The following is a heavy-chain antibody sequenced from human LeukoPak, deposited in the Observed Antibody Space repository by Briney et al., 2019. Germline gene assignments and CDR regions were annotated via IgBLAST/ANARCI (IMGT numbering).Heavy chain of an antibody. Sequence: GESLKISCKGSGYSFTSYWIGWVRQMPGKGLEWMGIIYPGDSDTRYSPSFQGQVTISADKSISTAYLQWSSLKASDTAMYYCARQGRYFDWLLSSFHYWGQGTLVTVSS. J-gene: IGHJ4*02. CDR1: GYSFTSYW. V-gene: IGHV5-51*01. D-gene: IGHD3-9*01. CDR3: ARQGRYFDWLLSSFHY. CDR2: IYPGDSDT.